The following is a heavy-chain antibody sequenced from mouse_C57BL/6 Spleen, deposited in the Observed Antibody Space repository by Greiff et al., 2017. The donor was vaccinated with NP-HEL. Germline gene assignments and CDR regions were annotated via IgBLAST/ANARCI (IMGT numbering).Heavy chain of an antibody. D-gene: IGHD2-1*01. CDR1: GYSITSGYY. Sequence: EVQLQESGPGLVKPSQSLSLTCSVTGYSITSGYYWNWIRQFPGNKLEWMGYISYDGSNNYNPSLKNRISITRDTSKNQFFLKLNSVTTEDTATYYCAREDYGNHEGFAYWGQGTLVTVSA. V-gene: IGHV3-6*01. J-gene: IGHJ3*01. CDR3: AREDYGNHEGFAY. CDR2: ISYDGSN.